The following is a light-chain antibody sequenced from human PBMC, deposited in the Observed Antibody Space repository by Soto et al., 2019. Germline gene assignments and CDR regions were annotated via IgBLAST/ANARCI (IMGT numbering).Light chain of an antibody. CDR3: QQTDSYPST. Sequence: DIQCTQSPSSLSASLGDSATTSCRASQVINSFLAWYQQKPGKAPKLLIYAASSLQTGVPSRFSGSGSATDFTLTSNSLQPEDFATYYCQQTDSYPSTFGGGTRLEIK. V-gene: IGKV1-9*01. CDR2: AAS. J-gene: IGKJ5*01. CDR1: QVINSF.